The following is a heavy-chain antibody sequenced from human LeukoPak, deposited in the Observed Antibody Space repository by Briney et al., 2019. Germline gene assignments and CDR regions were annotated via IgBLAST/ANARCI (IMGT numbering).Heavy chain of an antibody. CDR2: IYHSGST. CDR1: GGSISSSNW. V-gene: IGHV4-4*02. J-gene: IGHJ4*02. CDR3: ARVTPFITMVRGVTPDYFDY. Sequence: SETLSLTCAVPGGSISSSNWWSWVRQPPGKGLEWIGEIYHSGSTNYNPSLKSRVTISVDKSKNQFSLKLSSVTAADTAVYYCARVTPFITMVRGVTPDYFDYWGQGTLVTVSS. D-gene: IGHD3-10*01.